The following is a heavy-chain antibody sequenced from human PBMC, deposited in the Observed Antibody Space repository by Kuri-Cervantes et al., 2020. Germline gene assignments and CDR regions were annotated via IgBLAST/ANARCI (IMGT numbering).Heavy chain of an antibody. Sequence: AETLSLSCTASGDSIRSGIFCWGWNRQRPGMGLGWVGEMNHSGSTNYNPSLKSRVTISVDTSKNQFSLKLSSVTAADTAVYYCARHEWYSNYYFDCWGQGTMVTVSS. V-gene: IGHV4-39*01. CDR1: GDSIRSGIFC. CDR3: ARHEWYSNYYFDC. D-gene: IGHD4-11*01. J-gene: IGHJ4*02. CDR2: MNHSGST.